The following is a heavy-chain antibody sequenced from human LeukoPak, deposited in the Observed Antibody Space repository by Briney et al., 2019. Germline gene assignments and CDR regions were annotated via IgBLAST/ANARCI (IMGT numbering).Heavy chain of an antibody. Sequence: GGSLRLSCSASGFTFSSYAMHWVRQAPGEGLEWVAFISHDGSDKYYADSVKGRFTISRDISKNTLYLQMNSLRAEDTAVYYCARAYCGGDCYPIPYYFDYWGQGTLVTASS. CDR3: ARAYCGGDCYPIPYYFDY. J-gene: IGHJ4*02. CDR1: GFTFSSYA. CDR2: ISHDGSDK. V-gene: IGHV3-30*14. D-gene: IGHD2-21*02.